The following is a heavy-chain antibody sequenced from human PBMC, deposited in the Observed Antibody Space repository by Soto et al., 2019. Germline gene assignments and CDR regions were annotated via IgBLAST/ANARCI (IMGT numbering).Heavy chain of an antibody. V-gene: IGHV1-69*13. D-gene: IGHD3-10*01. CDR1: GGTFSSYA. CDR3: ARGLSGGYKWFDP. Sequence: VASVKVSCKASGGTFSSYAISWVRQAPGQGLEWMGGIIPIFGTANYAQKFQGRVTITADESTSTAYMELSSLRSEDTAVYYCARGLSGGYKWFDPWGQGTLVTVSS. CDR2: IIPIFGTA. J-gene: IGHJ5*02.